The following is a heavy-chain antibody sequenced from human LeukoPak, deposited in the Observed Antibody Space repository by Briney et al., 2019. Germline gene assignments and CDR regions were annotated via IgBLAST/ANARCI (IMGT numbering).Heavy chain of an antibody. V-gene: IGHV3-21*01. Sequence: GGSLRLSCAASGFTFSSYSMNWVRQAPGKGLEWVSSISSSSSSYIYYADSVKGRFTISRDNAKNSLYLQMNSLRAEDTAVYYCALSYSSGQDAFDIWGQGTMVTVSS. J-gene: IGHJ3*02. CDR3: ALSYSSGQDAFDI. CDR1: GFTFSSYS. CDR2: ISSSSSSYI. D-gene: IGHD6-19*01.